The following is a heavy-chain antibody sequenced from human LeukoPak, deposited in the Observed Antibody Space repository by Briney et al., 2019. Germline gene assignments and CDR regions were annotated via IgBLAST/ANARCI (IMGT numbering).Heavy chain of an antibody. D-gene: IGHD3-10*01. CDR3: ARDDLYYGSGSYYKMGFDY. Sequence: PERSLRLSCAASGFTFSSYAMHWVRQAPGKGLEWVAVISYDGSNKYYADSVKGRFTISRDNSKNTLYLQMNSLRAEDTAVYYCARDDLYYGSGSYYKMGFDYWSQGTLVTVSS. CDR1: GFTFSSYA. V-gene: IGHV3-30-3*01. CDR2: ISYDGSNK. J-gene: IGHJ4*02.